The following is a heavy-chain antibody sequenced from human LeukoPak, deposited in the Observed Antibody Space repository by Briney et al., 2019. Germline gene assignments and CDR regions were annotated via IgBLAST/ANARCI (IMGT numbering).Heavy chain of an antibody. Sequence: SETLSLTCTVSGGSISSSSYYWGWIRQPPGKGLEWIGYIFYSGSTNYNPSLKSRVTISVDTSKNQFTLKLSSVTAADTAVYYCVRSDDFWSGYYGYWGQGTLVTVSS. V-gene: IGHV4-61*05. J-gene: IGHJ4*02. CDR3: VRSDDFWSGYYGY. CDR2: IFYSGST. CDR1: GGSISSSSYY. D-gene: IGHD3-3*01.